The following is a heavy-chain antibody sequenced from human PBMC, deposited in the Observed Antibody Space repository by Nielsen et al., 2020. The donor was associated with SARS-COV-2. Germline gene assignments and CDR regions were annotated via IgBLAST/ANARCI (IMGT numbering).Heavy chain of an antibody. CDR3: AKDYAGYSGYDFFDY. J-gene: IGHJ4*02. D-gene: IGHD5-12*01. Sequence: GESLKISCAASGFTLSRFWMSWVRQAPGKGLEWVANIKQDGSEKYYVDSVKGRFTISRDNTKNSLYLQMNSLRAEDTAVYYCAKDYAGYSGYDFFDYWGQGTLVTVSS. CDR2: IKQDGSEK. CDR1: GFTLSRFW. V-gene: IGHV3-7*03.